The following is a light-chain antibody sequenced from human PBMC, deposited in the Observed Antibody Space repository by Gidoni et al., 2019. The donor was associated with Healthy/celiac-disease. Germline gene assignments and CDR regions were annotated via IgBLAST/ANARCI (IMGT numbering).Light chain of an antibody. CDR2: GAS. CDR3: QQYGSSPLT. Sequence: EIVLTQSPGTLSLSPGERATLSCRASQSVSSSYLAWYQQKHGQAPRLLIYGASSRATGIPDRFSGSGSGTDFTLTISRLELEDFAVYYCQQYGSSPLTFGPGTKVDIK. J-gene: IGKJ3*01. V-gene: IGKV3-20*01. CDR1: QSVSSSY.